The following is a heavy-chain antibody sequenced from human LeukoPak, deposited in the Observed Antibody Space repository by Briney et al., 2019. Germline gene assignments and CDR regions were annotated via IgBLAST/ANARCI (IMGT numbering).Heavy chain of an antibody. CDR3: AKGSRAAGYYFDY. CDR1: GFAFGSEA. Sequence: PGGSLRLSCAVSGFAFGSEAMSWVRQSPARGLEWVASISPGGGTTYYADYVKGRFTISRDNSKNTLYLQMNSLRAEDTAVYYCAKGSRAAGYYFDYWGQGTLVTVSS. CDR2: ISPGGGTT. V-gene: IGHV3-23*01. J-gene: IGHJ4*02. D-gene: IGHD6-25*01.